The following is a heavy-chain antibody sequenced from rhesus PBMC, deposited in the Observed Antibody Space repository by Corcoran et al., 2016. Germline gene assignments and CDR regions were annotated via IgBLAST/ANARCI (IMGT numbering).Heavy chain of an antibody. CDR3: ASLYEDDYWLLLHGDY. D-gene: IGHD3-9*01. CDR1: GGSISDSYY. Sequence: QVQLQESGPGLVKPSETLSLTCAVSGGSISDSYYWNWIRQPPGKGLAWIGNIYGSSGTTSSNPSLRSRVTISKDTSKNQFSLKLSSVTAADTAVYYCASLYEDDYWLLLHGDYWGQGVLVTVSS. J-gene: IGHJ4*01. V-gene: IGHV4S7*01. CDR2: IYGSSGTT.